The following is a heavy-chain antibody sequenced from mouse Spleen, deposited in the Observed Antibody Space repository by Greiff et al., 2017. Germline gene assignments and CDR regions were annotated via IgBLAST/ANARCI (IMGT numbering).Heavy chain of an antibody. J-gene: IGHJ3*01. Sequence: EVQRVESGPGLVKPSQSLSLTCTVTGYSITSDYAWNWIRQFPGNKLEWMGYISYSGSTSYNPSFKSRISITPDTSKNPFFLQLNSVTTEDTATYYCERRGGVAWFAYWGQGTLVTVSA. CDR3: ERRGGVAWFAY. CDR1: GYSITSDYA. CDR2: ISYSGST. V-gene: IGHV3-2*02.